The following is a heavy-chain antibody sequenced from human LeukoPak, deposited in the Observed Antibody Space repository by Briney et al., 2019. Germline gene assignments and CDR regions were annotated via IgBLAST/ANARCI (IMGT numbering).Heavy chain of an antibody. V-gene: IGHV3-7*01. CDR2: IKEDGSEK. J-gene: IGHJ6*03. D-gene: IGHD3-10*01. CDR1: GFMFTGYW. CDR3: ARDRRGVNFYYYYMDV. Sequence: QAGGPLRLSCEASGFMFTGYWMSWVRQAPGKGLEWVANIKEDGSEKYYVDSVKGRFTISRDNPKKLLYLQMNSLRAEDTAVYYCARDRRGVNFYYYYMDVWGKGTSVIVSS.